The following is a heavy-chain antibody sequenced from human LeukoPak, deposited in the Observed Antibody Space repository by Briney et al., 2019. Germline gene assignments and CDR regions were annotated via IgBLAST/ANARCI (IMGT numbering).Heavy chain of an antibody. V-gene: IGHV3-73*01. J-gene: IGHJ6*03. CDR1: GFTFSGSA. Sequence: GGSLRLSCAASGFTFSGSAMHWVRQASGKGLEWVGRIRSKANSYATAYAASVKGRFTISRDDSKNTAYLQMNSLKTEDTAVYYCTRCYDFWSGPWYYYYMDVWGKGTTVTVSS. CDR3: TRCYDFWSGPWYYYYMDV. CDR2: IRSKANSYAT. D-gene: IGHD3-3*01.